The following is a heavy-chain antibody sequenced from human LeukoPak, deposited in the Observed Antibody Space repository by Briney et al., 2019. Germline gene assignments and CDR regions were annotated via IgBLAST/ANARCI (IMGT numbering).Heavy chain of an antibody. D-gene: IGHD6-19*01. J-gene: IGHJ6*03. Sequence: ASVKVSCKASGGTFSSNAISWVRQAPGQGLEWMGGIIPIFGTANYAQKFQGRVTITTDESTSTAYMELSSLRSEDTAVYYCARAAVAGFGQHYMDVWGKGTTVTVSS. CDR2: IIPIFGTA. CDR1: GGTFSSNA. V-gene: IGHV1-69*05. CDR3: ARAAVAGFGQHYMDV.